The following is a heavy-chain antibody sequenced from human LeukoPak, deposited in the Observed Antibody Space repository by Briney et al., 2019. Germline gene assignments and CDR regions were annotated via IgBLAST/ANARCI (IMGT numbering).Heavy chain of an antibody. D-gene: IGHD5-18*01. V-gene: IGHV3-21*01. CDR2: ISSSSSYI. J-gene: IGHJ3*02. Sequence: NPGGSLRLSCAASGFTFSSYSMNWVRQAPGKGLEWVSSISSSSSYIYYADSVKGRFTISRDNAKNSLYLQMNSLRAEDTAVYYCARPVDTAAIDAFDIWGQGTMVTVSS. CDR3: ARPVDTAAIDAFDI. CDR1: GFTFSSYS.